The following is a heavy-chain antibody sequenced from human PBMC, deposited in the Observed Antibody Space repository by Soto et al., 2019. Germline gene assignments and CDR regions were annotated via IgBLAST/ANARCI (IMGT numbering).Heavy chain of an antibody. CDR1: GSTFTSYG. Sequence: GSVKFSSKASGSTFTSYGISWVRQAPGQGLEWMGWISAYNGNTNYAQKLQGRVTMTTDTSTSTAYMELRSLRSDDTAVYYCARYYDSSGYYWLWGQGTLVTVAS. CDR3: ARYYDSSGYYWL. V-gene: IGHV1-18*01. J-gene: IGHJ4*02. D-gene: IGHD3-22*01. CDR2: ISAYNGNT.